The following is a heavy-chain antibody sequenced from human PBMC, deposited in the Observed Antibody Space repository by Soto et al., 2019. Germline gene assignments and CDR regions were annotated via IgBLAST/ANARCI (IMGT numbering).Heavy chain of an antibody. CDR2: SIPISGTA. Sequence: QVQLVQSGAEVKKPGSSVKVSCKASGGTFSSYAISWVRQAPGQGLEWVGGSIPISGTANYAQKFQGRVTTTADESTITAYMELSSLRSEDTAVYYCARAQGSSTSLEIYYYYYYGMDVWGQGTTVTVSS. D-gene: IGHD2-2*01. CDR3: ARAQGSSTSLEIYYYYYYGMDV. J-gene: IGHJ6*02. V-gene: IGHV1-69*01. CDR1: GGTFSSYA.